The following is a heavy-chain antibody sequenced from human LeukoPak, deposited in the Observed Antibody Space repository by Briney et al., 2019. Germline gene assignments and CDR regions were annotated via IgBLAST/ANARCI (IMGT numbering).Heavy chain of an antibody. D-gene: IGHD2/OR15-2a*01. V-gene: IGHV1-3*01. J-gene: IGHJ4*02. CDR3: ARSSNIPFDY. Sequence: KFQGRVTFTRDTGVSTAYMEVSSLRSEDTALYYCARSSNIPFDYWGQGTLVTVSS.